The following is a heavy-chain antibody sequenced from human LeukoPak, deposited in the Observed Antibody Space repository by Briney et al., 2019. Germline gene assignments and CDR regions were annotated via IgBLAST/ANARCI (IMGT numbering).Heavy chain of an antibody. CDR2: INPSGGST. CDR1: GYTFTSYY. CDR3: ARASIVVVPAARGYYYMDV. J-gene: IGHJ6*03. Sequence: ASVKVSCKASGYTFTSYYMHWVRQAPGQGLEWMGIINPSGGSTSYAQKFQGRVTMTRDMSTSTVYMELSSLRSEDTAVYYCARASIVVVPAARGYYYMDVWGKGTTVTVSS. D-gene: IGHD2-2*01. V-gene: IGHV1-46*01.